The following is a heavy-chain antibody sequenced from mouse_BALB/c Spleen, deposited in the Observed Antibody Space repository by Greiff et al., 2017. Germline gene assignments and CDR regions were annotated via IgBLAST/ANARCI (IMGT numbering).Heavy chain of an antibody. V-gene: IGHV7-3*02. Sequence: EVKLMESGGGLVQPGGSLRLSCATSGFTFTDYYMSWVRQPPGKALEWLGFIRNKANGYTTEYSASVKGRFTISRDNSQSILYLQMNTLRAEDSATYYCASAPSDYYFDYWGQGTTLTVSS. D-gene: IGHD6-1*01. CDR1: GFTFTDYY. J-gene: IGHJ2*01. CDR2: IRNKANGYTT. CDR3: ASAPSDYYFDY.